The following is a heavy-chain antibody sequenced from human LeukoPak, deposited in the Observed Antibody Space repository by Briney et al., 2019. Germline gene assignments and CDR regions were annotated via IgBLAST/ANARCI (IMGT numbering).Heavy chain of an antibody. CDR2: INHSGST. CDR1: GGSFSGYY. J-gene: IGHJ3*01. CDR3: ASFDYDSSGQSDH. V-gene: IGHV4-34*01. Sequence: SETLSLTCAVYGGSFSGYYWSWIRQPPGKGLEWIGEINHSGSTNYNPSLKSRVTISVDTSKNQFSLKLSSVTAADTAVCYCASFDYDSSGQSDHWGQGTMVTVSS. D-gene: IGHD3-22*01.